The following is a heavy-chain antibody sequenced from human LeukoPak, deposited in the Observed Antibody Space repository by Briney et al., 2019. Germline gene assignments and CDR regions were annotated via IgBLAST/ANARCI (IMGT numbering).Heavy chain of an antibody. D-gene: IGHD1-26*01. CDR3: ASSWLGAKGFDP. V-gene: IGHV1-8*01. J-gene: IGHJ5*02. CDR2: MNPNSGKP. Sequence: ASVNVSCKASGYSFTSYVINWVGQATGQGLAWMGWMNPNSGKPGYAQKFQGRGTMTSNTSISMTYVKLTSLKSEDSAVYYCASSWLGAKGFDPWGQGTLVTVSS. CDR1: GYSFTSYV.